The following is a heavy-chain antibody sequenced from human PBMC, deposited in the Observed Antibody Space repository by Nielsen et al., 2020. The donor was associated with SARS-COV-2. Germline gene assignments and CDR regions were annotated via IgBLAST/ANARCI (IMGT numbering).Heavy chain of an antibody. CDR1: GWSFSGYY. D-gene: IGHD3-22*01. CDR2: INHSGST. CDR3: ASFADYDSSGYYSFDY. Sequence: SETLSLTFAVYGWSFSGYYWSWIRQPPGPGLEWIGEINHSGSTNYNPSLKSRVTISVDTSKNQFSLKLSSVTAADTAVYYCASFADYDSSGYYSFDYWGQGTLVTVSS. V-gene: IGHV4-34*01. J-gene: IGHJ4*02.